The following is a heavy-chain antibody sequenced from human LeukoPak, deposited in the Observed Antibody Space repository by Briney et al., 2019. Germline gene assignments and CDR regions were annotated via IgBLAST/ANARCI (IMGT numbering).Heavy chain of an antibody. Sequence: GGSLRLSCAASGFTFSSYEMNWVRQAPGKGLEWVSSISSSSSYIYYADSVKGRFTISRDNAKNSLYLQMNSLRAEDTAVYYCAKDSSSWYYFDYWGQGTLVTVSS. CDR3: AKDSSSWYYFDY. CDR1: GFTFSSYE. D-gene: IGHD6-13*01. CDR2: ISSSSSYI. J-gene: IGHJ4*02. V-gene: IGHV3-21*01.